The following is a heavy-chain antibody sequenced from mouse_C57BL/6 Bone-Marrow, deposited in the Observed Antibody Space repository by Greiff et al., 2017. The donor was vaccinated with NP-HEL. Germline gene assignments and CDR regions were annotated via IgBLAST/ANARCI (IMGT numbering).Heavy chain of an antibody. Sequence: VKLVESGPGLAKPSQTLSLTCSVPGYSITRDYWNWIRKFPGNKLEYMGYISYSGSTYYNPSLKSRISITRDTSKNQYYLQLNSVTTEYTATYYCARSPLWLRRNYYAMDYWGQGTSVTVSS. D-gene: IGHD2-2*01. V-gene: IGHV3-8*01. CDR1: GYSITRDY. CDR2: ISYSGST. CDR3: ARSPLWLRRNYYAMDY. J-gene: IGHJ4*01.